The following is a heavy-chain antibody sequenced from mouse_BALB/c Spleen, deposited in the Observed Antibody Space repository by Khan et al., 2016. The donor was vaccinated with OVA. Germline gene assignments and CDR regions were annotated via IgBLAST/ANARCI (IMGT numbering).Heavy chain of an antibody. CDR2: INPTSGYT. J-gene: IGHJ2*01. CDR3: KRDRIDY. Sequence: QVQLQQSGAELAKPGASVQMSCKASGYTFTTYWMHWVKQRPGPGLEWIGYINPTSGYTGYNGKFKARAPLSADKSSSTAYMQLCGLTAEDSAVYYCKRDRIDYWDQGTTLTVSA. CDR1: GYTFTTYW. V-gene: IGHV1-7*01.